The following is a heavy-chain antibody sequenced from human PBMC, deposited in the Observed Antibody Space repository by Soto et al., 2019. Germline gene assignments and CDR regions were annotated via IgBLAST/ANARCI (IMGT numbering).Heavy chain of an antibody. CDR3: AKAIGNGSYQKFDY. CDR2: ISGSGGST. D-gene: IGHD1-26*01. CDR1: GFTFSSYA. J-gene: IGHJ4*02. Sequence: PGGSLRLSCAASGFTFSSYAMSWVRQAPGKGLEWVSAISGSGGSTYYADSVKGRFTISRDNSKNTLYLQMNSLRAEDTVVYYCAKAIGNGSYQKFDYWGQGTLVTVSS. V-gene: IGHV3-23*01.